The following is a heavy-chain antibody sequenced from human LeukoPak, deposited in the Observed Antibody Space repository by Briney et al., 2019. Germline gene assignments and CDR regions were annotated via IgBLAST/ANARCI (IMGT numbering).Heavy chain of an antibody. CDR1: GYSIDSRGYY. J-gene: IGHJ2*01. CDR2: ISYSEST. CDR3: ARVFYESSGYSVSLAGYFDL. D-gene: IGHD3-22*01. V-gene: IGHV4-31*03. Sequence: PSQTLSLTCSVSGYSIDSRGYYWSWVRQRPGTGLEWIGYISYSESTYYNPSLRSRLTISLDTSENQFSLRLTSVTAADTAVYYCARVFYESSGYSVSLAGYFDLWGRGTLVTVSS.